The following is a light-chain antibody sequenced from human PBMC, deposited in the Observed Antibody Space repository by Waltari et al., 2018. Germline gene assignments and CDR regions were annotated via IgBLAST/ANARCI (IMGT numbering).Light chain of an antibody. CDR3: SSQSSNDVVL. V-gene: IGLV2-14*01. CDR2: DVS. J-gene: IGLJ2*01. Sequence: QSALTQPAPVSGSPGQSVTIFCAGTSNDVGGYNSVSWYQEHPGQAPRVNIYDVSDRPSGVSDRFSGSKSGNTASLTISGLQAEDEADYYCSSQSSNDVVLFGGGTKLTVL. CDR1: SNDVGGYNS.